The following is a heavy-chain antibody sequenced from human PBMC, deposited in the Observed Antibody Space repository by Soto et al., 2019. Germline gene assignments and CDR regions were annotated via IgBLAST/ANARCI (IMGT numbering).Heavy chain of an antibody. D-gene: IGHD6-19*01. V-gene: IGHV1-18*04. CDR3: ASKRRRAVAGSYYYYGMDA. Sequence: GASVKVSCKASGYTFTSYGISWVRQAPGQGLEWMGWISAYNGNTNYAQKLQGRVTMTTDTSTSTAYMELRSLRSDDTAVYYCASKRRRAVAGSYYYYGMDAWGQGTTVTVSS. CDR1: GYTFTSYG. CDR2: ISAYNGNT. J-gene: IGHJ6*02.